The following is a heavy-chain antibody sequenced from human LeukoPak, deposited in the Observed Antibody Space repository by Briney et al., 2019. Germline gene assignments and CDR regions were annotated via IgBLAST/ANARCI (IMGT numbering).Heavy chain of an antibody. Sequence: ASVKVSCKASGYTFTGYYMHWVRRAPGQGLEWMGWINPNSGGTNYAQKFQGRVTMTRDTSISTAYMELSRLRSDDTAAYYCARVSSGWYRPYYFDYWGQGTLVTVSS. V-gene: IGHV1-2*02. J-gene: IGHJ4*02. D-gene: IGHD6-19*01. CDR3: ARVSSGWYRPYYFDY. CDR2: INPNSGGT. CDR1: GYTFTGYY.